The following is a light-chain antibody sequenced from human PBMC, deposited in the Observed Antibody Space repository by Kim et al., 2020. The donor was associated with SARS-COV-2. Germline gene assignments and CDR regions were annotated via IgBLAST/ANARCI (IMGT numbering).Light chain of an antibody. CDR1: QSINAW. Sequence: DIQMTQSPSTLSASVGDRVTITCRASQSINAWLAWYQQKSGKAPKLLIYKASSLQSGVPSRFSGTGSGTEFTLTISSLQPDDFATYYCHQYHTFSTFGQGTKVDIK. CDR3: HQYHTFST. J-gene: IGKJ1*01. V-gene: IGKV1-5*03. CDR2: KAS.